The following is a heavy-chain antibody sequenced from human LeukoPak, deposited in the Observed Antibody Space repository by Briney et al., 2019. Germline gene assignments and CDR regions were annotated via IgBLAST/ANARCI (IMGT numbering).Heavy chain of an antibody. V-gene: IGHV3-23*01. Sequence: PWGALRLSCAASGFTFNSYAMSWVRQAPGKGLEWVSVIGGSNGITFYVGSVKGRFTISRDNSKDTLYLQMNSLRAEDTAVYYCARNENSGWGYFDYWGQGTLVTVSS. CDR2: IGGSNGIT. J-gene: IGHJ4*02. D-gene: IGHD5-12*01. CDR1: GFTFNSYA. CDR3: ARNENSGWGYFDY.